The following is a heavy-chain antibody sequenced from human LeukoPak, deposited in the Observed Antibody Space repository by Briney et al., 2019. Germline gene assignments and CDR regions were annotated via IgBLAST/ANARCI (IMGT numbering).Heavy chain of an antibody. J-gene: IGHJ3*02. D-gene: IGHD6-6*01. CDR2: ISSSSSYI. V-gene: IGHV3-21*01. CDR3: ATVTIAARRSAFDI. CDR1: GFTFSSYS. Sequence: GGSLRLSCAASGFTFSSYSMNWVRQAPGKGLEWVSSISSSSSYIYYADSVKGRFTISRDNAKNSLYLQMNSLRAEDTAVYYCATVTIAARRSAFDIWGQGTMVTVSS.